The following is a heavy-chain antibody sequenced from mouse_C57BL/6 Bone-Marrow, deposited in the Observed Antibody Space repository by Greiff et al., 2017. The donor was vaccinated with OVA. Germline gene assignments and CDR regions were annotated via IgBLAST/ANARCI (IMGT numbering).Heavy chain of an antibody. CDR1: GFNIKDDY. D-gene: IGHD1-1*01. CDR3: TTDYGSSYWYFDV. CDR2: IDPENGDT. J-gene: IGHJ1*03. V-gene: IGHV14-4*01. Sequence: EVKLVESGAELVRPGASVKLSCTASGFNIKDDYMHWVKRRPEQGLEWIGWIDPENGDTEYASKFQGKATITADTSSNTAYLQLSSLTSEDTAVYYCTTDYGSSYWYFDVWGTGTTVTVSS.